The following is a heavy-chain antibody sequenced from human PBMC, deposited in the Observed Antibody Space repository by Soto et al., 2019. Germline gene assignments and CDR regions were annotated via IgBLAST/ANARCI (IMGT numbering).Heavy chain of an antibody. Sequence: VGSLRLSCAASGFTFSSYAMSWVRQAPGKGLEWVSGISGSGGGTNYADSVKGRFTISRDNSKNTLDLQMNSLRAEDTAIYYCAKTSSGWSPYYFDYWGQGTLVTVSS. CDR1: GFTFSSYA. D-gene: IGHD6-19*01. CDR2: ISGSGGGT. CDR3: AKTSSGWSPYYFDY. V-gene: IGHV3-23*01. J-gene: IGHJ4*02.